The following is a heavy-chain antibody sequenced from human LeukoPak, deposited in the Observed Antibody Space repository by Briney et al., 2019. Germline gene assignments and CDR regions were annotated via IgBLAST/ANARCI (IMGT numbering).Heavy chain of an antibody. J-gene: IGHJ6*03. Sequence: NPSETLSLTCSVSGRPISTYYWSWIPQPAGKALEWIGDIYTSGSTTYNPSLKSRVTMSVDTSKNQFSLKLTSVTAADTAVYYCARDSASWSGHYMEVWGKGTTVTVSS. D-gene: IGHD3-3*01. V-gene: IGHV4-4*07. CDR2: IYTSGST. CDR3: ARDSASWSGHYMEV. CDR1: GRPISTYY.